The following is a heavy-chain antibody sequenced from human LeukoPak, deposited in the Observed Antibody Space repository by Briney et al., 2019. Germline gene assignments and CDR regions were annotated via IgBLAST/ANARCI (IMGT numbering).Heavy chain of an antibody. CDR3: ARIPPGYYDSSGYGVNNWYFDL. D-gene: IGHD3-22*01. CDR1: GYSFTSYW. V-gene: IGHV5-51*01. CDR2: IYPGDSDT. Sequence: GESLKISCKGSGYSFTSYWIGWVRQMPGKGLEWMGIIYPGDSDTRYSPSFQGQVTISADKSISTAYLQWSSLKASDTAMYYCARIPPGYYDSSGYGVNNWYFDLWGRGTLVTVSS. J-gene: IGHJ2*01.